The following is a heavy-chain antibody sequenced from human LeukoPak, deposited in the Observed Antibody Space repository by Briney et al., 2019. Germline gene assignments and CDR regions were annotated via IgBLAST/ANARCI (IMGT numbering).Heavy chain of an antibody. CDR1: GFTVSSNY. Sequence: SGGSLRLSCAASGFTVSSNYMNWVRQAPGKGLEWVSSISSSSSYIYYADSVKGRFTISRDNAKNSLYLQMNSLRAEDTAVYYCARGRDATINDYWGQGTLVTVSS. CDR2: ISSSSSYI. V-gene: IGHV3-21*01. D-gene: IGHD5-24*01. CDR3: ARGRDATINDY. J-gene: IGHJ4*02.